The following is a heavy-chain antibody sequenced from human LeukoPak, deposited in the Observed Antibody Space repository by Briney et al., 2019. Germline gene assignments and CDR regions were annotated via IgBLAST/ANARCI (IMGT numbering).Heavy chain of an antibody. CDR3: ARAGILTGYHIFTFDC. Sequence: PGGSLRLSWAASGFTVSSNYMSWVRQAPGKGLEWVSVIYSGGSTYYADSVKGRFTISRDNSKNTLYLQMNSLRAEDTAVYYCARAGILTGYHIFTFDCWGQGTLVTVSS. CDR1: GFTVSSNY. CDR2: IYSGGST. V-gene: IGHV3-53*01. D-gene: IGHD3-9*01. J-gene: IGHJ4*02.